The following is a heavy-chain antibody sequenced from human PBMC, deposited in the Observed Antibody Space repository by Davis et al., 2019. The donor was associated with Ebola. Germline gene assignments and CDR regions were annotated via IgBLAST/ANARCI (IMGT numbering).Heavy chain of an antibody. Sequence: GESLKISCAASGFSFNTYWMTWVRQAPGKGLEWLAIIRQDGSEKKYVDSVKGRFTISRDNAKNSLYLQMNSLRAEDTAVYYCAKYPHSGGYYDWFDPWGQGTLVTVSS. D-gene: IGHD3-16*01. CDR2: IRQDGSEK. CDR3: AKYPHSGGYYDWFDP. CDR1: GFSFNTYW. V-gene: IGHV3-7*03. J-gene: IGHJ5*02.